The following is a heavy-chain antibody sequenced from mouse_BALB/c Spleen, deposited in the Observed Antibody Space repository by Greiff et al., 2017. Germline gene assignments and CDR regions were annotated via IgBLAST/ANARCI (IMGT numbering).Heavy chain of an antibody. V-gene: IGHV5-6-5*01. CDR3: ARVGSSYWYFDV. CDR2: ISSGGST. CDR1: GFTFSSYA. J-gene: IGHJ1*01. D-gene: IGHD1-1*01. Sequence: EVQGVESGGGLVKPGGSLKLSCAASGFTFSSYAMSWVRQTPEKRLEWVASISSGGSTYYPDSVKGRFTISRDNARNILYLQMSSLRSEDTAMYYCARVGSSYWYFDVWGAGTTVTVSS.